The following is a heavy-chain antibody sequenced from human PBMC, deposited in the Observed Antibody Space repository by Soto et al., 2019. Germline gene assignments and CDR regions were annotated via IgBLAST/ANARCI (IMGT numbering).Heavy chain of an antibody. CDR1: GYSVTSSDYY. D-gene: IGHD2-15*01. Sequence: PSETLSLTCSVSGYSVTSSDYYWAWIRQPPGKGLEWIGSMFYSGLTYYNPSIKSRVTLSVDTSKNQFSVRLNSMTAADTAVYYCAPLSVSLSGPYVIHVWGQGTTVTSP. V-gene: IGHV4-39*01. CDR2: MFYSGLT. CDR3: APLSVSLSGPYVIHV. J-gene: IGHJ6*02.